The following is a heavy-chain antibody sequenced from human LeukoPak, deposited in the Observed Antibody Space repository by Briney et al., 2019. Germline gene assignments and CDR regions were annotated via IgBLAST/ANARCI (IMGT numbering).Heavy chain of an antibody. CDR3: ASGNTGYDRDSFNI. D-gene: IGHD5-12*01. CDR1: GGSISSGGYS. CDR2: IYHSGST. J-gene: IGHJ3*02. V-gene: IGHV4-30-2*01. Sequence: SQTLSLTCAVSGGSISSGGYSWSWVRQPPGEGLEWVGYIYHSGSTYYNPSLQSRVTISLDRSKNQFSLKLSSMTAADTAVYYCASGNTGYDRDSFNIWGQGTMVTVSS.